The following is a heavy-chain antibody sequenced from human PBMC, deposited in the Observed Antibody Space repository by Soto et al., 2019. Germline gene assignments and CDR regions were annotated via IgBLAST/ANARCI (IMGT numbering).Heavy chain of an antibody. J-gene: IGHJ4*02. D-gene: IGHD3-10*01. CDR2: ISAYNGNT. Sequence: QVQLVQSGAEVKKPGASVEVSCKASGYTFTTYGISWVRQAPGQGLEWMGWISAYNGNTNYAQNLQGRVTMTTDTSTSTADMELRSLRSDDTAGYYCARFYASGSYPYDYWGQGTLVTVSS. CDR3: ARFYASGSYPYDY. V-gene: IGHV1-18*01. CDR1: GYTFTTYG.